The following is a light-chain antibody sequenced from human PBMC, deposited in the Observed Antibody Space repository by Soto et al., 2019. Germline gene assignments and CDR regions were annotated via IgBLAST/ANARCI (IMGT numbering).Light chain of an antibody. V-gene: IGKV1-5*01. CDR2: DAS. Sequence: DIQMTQSPSTLSASVGDRVTITFRASQSISRKLAWYQQKPGKAPKVLIYDASTLESGVPSRFSGSGSGTEFTLTISSLQPDDFATYDCQQYNSYKTFGQGTKVEIK. J-gene: IGKJ1*01. CDR1: QSISRK. CDR3: QQYNSYKT.